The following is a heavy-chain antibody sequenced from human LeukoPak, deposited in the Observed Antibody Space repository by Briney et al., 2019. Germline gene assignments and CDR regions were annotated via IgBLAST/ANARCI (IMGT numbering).Heavy chain of an antibody. CDR3: ATGYYGSGKGYFDY. J-gene: IGHJ4*02. CDR1: GFIFRNHG. CDR2: IRFDESEK. V-gene: IGHV3-33*03. D-gene: IGHD3-10*01. Sequence: GGSLRLSCAASGFIFRNHGMHWVRQAPGKGLEWVALIRFDESEKFYADSVKGRFTISRDNAKNSLYLQMNSLRAEDTAVYYCATGYYGSGKGYFDYWGQGTLVTVSS.